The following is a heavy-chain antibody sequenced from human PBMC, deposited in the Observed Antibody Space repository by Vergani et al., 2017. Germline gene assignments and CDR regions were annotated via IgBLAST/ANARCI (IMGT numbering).Heavy chain of an antibody. J-gene: IGHJ5*01. Sequence: QVQLVQSGAEVKKPGASVRVSCKTSGYTFTNYYIHWVRQAPGQGLEWMGIINPSGGSTTYAQQFQGRLTMTRDTSTSPVYMDLSNLRSEDTAVYYCAGEGGRQQLPPNWFDPWGQGALVTVSS. CDR3: AGEGGRQQLPPNWFDP. CDR2: INPSGGST. V-gene: IGHV1-46*01. D-gene: IGHD6-13*01. CDR1: GYTFTNYY.